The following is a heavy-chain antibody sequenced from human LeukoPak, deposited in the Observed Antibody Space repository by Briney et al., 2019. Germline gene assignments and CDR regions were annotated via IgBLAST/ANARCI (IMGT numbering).Heavy chain of an antibody. V-gene: IGHV3-7*05. Sequence: GGSLRPSCAASGFNFSAYWTTWVRRAPGKGLEWVANIKEDGSEKYYVDSVKGRFTISRDNAKNSLYLQMNSLRAEDTAVYYCASGLRPWIWGQGTLVTVSS. CDR2: IKEDGSEK. D-gene: IGHD2-15*01. CDR1: GFNFSAYW. CDR3: ASGLRPWI. J-gene: IGHJ4*02.